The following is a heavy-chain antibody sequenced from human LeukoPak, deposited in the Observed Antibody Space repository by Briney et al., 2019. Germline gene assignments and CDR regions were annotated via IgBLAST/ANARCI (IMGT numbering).Heavy chain of an antibody. CDR2: IIPIFGTA. D-gene: IGHD6-13*01. V-gene: IGHV1-69*13. Sequence: SVTVSFKASGGTFISYAISWVRQAPGQGLEWMGGIIPIFGTANYAQKFQGRVTITADESTSTAYMELSSLRSEDTAVYYCARGGPYSSSWLYDAFDIWGQGTMVTVSS. J-gene: IGHJ3*02. CDR1: GGTFISYA. CDR3: ARGGPYSSSWLYDAFDI.